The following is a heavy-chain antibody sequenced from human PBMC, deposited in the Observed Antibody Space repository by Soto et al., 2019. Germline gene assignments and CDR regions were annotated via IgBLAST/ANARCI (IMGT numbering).Heavy chain of an antibody. CDR2: IYWDDDK. J-gene: IGHJ4*02. D-gene: IGHD2-15*01. CDR3: AHRQKLIAATGFDY. V-gene: IGHV2-5*02. CDR1: GFSLSTSGVA. Sequence: SGPTLVQPTQTLTLTCTFSGFSLSTSGVAVGWIRQPPGKALEWLALIYWDDDKRYSPSLKSRLTITKDTSKNQVVLTMTNLDPVDTATYYCAHRQKLIAATGFDYWGQGTLVTVSS.